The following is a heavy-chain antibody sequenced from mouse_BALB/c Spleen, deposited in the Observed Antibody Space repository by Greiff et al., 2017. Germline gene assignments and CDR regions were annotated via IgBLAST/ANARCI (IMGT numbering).Heavy chain of an antibody. J-gene: IGHJ2*01. CDR3: ARHEGGYYFDY. V-gene: IGHV5-12-2*01. Sequence: EVMLVESGGGLVQPGGSLKLSCAASGFTFSSYTMSWVRQTPEKRLEWVAYISNGGGSTYYPDTVKGRFTISRDNAKNTLYLQMSSLKSEDTAMYYCARHEGGYYFDYWGQGTTLTVSS. CDR2: ISNGGGST. CDR1: GFTFSSYT.